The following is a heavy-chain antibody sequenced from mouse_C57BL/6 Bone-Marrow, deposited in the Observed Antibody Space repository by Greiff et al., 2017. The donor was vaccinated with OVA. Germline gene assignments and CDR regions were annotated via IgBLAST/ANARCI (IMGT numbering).Heavy chain of an antibody. J-gene: IGHJ2*01. CDR3: AREPRTRGRHFDY. CDR1: GFTFSSYA. CDR2: ISDGGSYT. V-gene: IGHV5-4*01. D-gene: IGHD3-3*01. Sequence: EVKLVESGGGLVKPGGSLKLSCAASGFTFSSYAMSWVRQTPEKRLEWVATISDGGSYTYYPDNVKGRFTISRDNAKNNLYLQMSHLKSEDTAMYYCAREPRTRGRHFDYWGQGTTLTVSS.